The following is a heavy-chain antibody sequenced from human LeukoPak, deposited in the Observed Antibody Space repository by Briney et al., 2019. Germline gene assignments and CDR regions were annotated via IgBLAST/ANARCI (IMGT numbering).Heavy chain of an antibody. Sequence: PGGSLRLSCAASGFTFSSYAMSWVRQAPGKGLEWVSAISGSGGSTYYADSVKGRFTISRDNSKNTLYLQMNSLRAEDTAVYYCAKDLRVFYEPKPNEKDYWGQGTLVTVSS. V-gene: IGHV3-23*01. D-gene: IGHD2/OR15-2a*01. CDR1: GFTFSSYA. J-gene: IGHJ4*02. CDR3: AKDLRVFYEPKPNEKDY. CDR2: ISGSGGST.